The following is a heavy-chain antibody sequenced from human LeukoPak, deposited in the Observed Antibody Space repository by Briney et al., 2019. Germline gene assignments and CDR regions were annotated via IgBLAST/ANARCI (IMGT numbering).Heavy chain of an antibody. J-gene: IGHJ4*02. CDR3: ARDSTREEFDY. CDR1: GFTFSSYS. Sequence: PGGSLRLSCAASGFTFSSYSMNWVRQAPGKGLEWVSYISSTGSNIYYADSVKGRFTISRDNARNSLSLMMNSLRSEDTAVYYCARDSTREEFDYWGQGTPVTVSS. CDR2: ISSTGSNI. D-gene: IGHD2-2*01. V-gene: IGHV3-48*01.